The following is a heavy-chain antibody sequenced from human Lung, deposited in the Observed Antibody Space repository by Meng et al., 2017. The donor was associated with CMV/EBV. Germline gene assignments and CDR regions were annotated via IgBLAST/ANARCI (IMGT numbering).Heavy chain of an antibody. D-gene: IGHD6-13*01. CDR3: ARGFSQYSTQNFFDP. J-gene: IGHJ5*02. CDR2: VSGSGSST. CDR1: GFTFSSYA. Sequence: GGSLRLXCAASGFTFSSYAMTWVRQAPGKGLEWVSSVSGSGSSTYYASSLRGRLTISRDNSKNTLFLQINSLTIADTAVYYCARGFSQYSTQNFFDPWGQRTLVTVSS. V-gene: IGHV3-23*01.